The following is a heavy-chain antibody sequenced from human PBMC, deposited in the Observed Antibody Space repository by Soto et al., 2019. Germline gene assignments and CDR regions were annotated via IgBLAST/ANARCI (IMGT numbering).Heavy chain of an antibody. CDR2: IYPGDSDT. CDR1: GYRFTSYW. V-gene: IGHV5-51*01. Sequence: GESLKISCKGSGYRFTSYWIGWVRQMPGKGLEWMGIIYPGDSDTRYSPSFQGQVTISADKSISIAYLQMNSLKTEDTAVYYCTRASGVRGDYARVEDAFDIWGQGTMVTVSS. D-gene: IGHD4-17*01. J-gene: IGHJ3*02. CDR3: TRASGVRGDYARVEDAFDI.